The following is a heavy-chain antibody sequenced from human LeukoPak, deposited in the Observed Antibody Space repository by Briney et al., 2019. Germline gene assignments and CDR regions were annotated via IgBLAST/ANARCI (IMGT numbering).Heavy chain of an antibody. CDR2: IYYSGST. CDR3: ARLGGDGYNWGYFDY. V-gene: IGHV4-59*01. J-gene: IGHJ4*02. D-gene: IGHD5-24*01. Sequence: RPSETLSLTCTVSGGSISSYYWSWIRQPPGKGLEWIGYIYYSGSTNYNPSLKSQVTISVDTSKNQFSLKLSSVTAADTAVYYCARLGGDGYNWGYFDYWGQGTLVTVSS. CDR1: GGSISSYY.